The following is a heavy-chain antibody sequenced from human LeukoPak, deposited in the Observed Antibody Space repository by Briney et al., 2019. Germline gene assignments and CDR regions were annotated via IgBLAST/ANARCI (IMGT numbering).Heavy chain of an antibody. CDR2: SVPIFATA. CDR3: ARLFNYYDNSGYYQYYFDY. J-gene: IGHJ4*02. V-gene: IGHV1-69*13. Sequence: SVKVSCKASGGTFSSYAISWVRQAPEHGLEWMGGSVPIFATANCAQKLQGRVTITADESTSTAYMELSRLKSDDTAVYYCARLFNYYDNSGYYQYYFDYWGQGTLVTVSS. D-gene: IGHD3-22*01. CDR1: GGTFSSYA.